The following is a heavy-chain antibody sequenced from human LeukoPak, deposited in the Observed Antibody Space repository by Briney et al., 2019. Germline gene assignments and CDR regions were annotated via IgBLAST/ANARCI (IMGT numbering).Heavy chain of an antibody. CDR3: AGTPQGYCSGGSCNWFDP. J-gene: IGHJ5*02. D-gene: IGHD2-15*01. V-gene: IGHV4-31*03. CDR2: IYYSGST. CDR1: GGSITSGGYY. Sequence: SETLSLTCTVSGGSITSGGYYWSWIRQLPGKGLEWIGYIYYSGSTYYNPSLKSRVTISVDTSKNQFSLKLSSVTAADTAVYYCAGTPQGYCSGGSCNWFDPWGQGTLVTVSP.